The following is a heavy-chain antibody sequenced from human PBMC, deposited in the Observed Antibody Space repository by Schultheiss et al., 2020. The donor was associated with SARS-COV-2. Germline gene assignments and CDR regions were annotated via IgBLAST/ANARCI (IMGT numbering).Heavy chain of an antibody. CDR1: GYSFTTYW. D-gene: IGHD1-7*01. CDR2: IFPGDSDT. J-gene: IGHJ3*02. CDR3: ARVPGTWADAFDI. Sequence: GESLKISCKGSGYSFTTYWIGWVRQMPGKGLEWMGIIFPGDSDTTYSPSFQGQVTISADKSISTAYLQWSSLEASDTAMYYCARVPGTWADAFDIWGQGTMVTFSS. V-gene: IGHV5-51*01.